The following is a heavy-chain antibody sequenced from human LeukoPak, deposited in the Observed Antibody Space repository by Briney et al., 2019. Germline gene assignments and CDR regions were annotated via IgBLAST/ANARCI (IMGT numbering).Heavy chain of an antibody. CDR2: IYYSGST. V-gene: IGHV4-59*12. J-gene: IGHJ6*03. Sequence: SETLSLTCTVSGGSINSYYWSWIRQPPGKGLEWIGYIYYSGSTNYNPSLKSRVTISVDTSKNQFSLKLSSVTAADTAVYYCASPRYYYYMDVWGKGTTVTVSS. CDR3: ASPRYYYYMDV. CDR1: GGSINSYY.